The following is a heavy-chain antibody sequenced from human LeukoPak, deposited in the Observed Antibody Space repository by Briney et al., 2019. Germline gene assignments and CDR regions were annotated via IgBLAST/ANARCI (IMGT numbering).Heavy chain of an antibody. J-gene: IGHJ4*02. CDR2: ISGSGGST. D-gene: IGHD6-13*01. Sequence: GGSLRLSCAASGFTFSSYVMSWVRQAPGKGLEWVSLISGSGGSTYYAESVKGRFTISRDNLKNMVFLQMSTLRAEDTAIYYCAKSHASIWNVYDYWGQGTLVTVSS. CDR3: AKSHASIWNVYDY. CDR1: GFTFSSYV. V-gene: IGHV3-23*01.